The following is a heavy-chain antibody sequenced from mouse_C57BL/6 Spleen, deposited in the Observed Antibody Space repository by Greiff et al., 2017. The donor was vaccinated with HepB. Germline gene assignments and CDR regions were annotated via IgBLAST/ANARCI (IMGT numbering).Heavy chain of an antibody. Sequence: EVQLVESGEGLVKPGGSLKLSCAASGFTFSSYAMSWVRQTPEKRLEWVAYISSGGDYIYYADTVKGRFTISRDNARNTLYLQMSSLKSEDTAMYYCTRDRYYGSSYGFAYWGQGTLVTVSA. CDR2: ISSGGDYI. V-gene: IGHV5-9-1*02. D-gene: IGHD1-1*01. CDR1: GFTFSSYA. J-gene: IGHJ3*01. CDR3: TRDRYYGSSYGFAY.